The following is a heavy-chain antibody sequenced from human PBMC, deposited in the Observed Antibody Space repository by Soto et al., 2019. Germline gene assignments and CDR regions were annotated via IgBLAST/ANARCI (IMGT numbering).Heavy chain of an antibody. CDR1: GYSFTSYW. CDR3: ARGLYGGNSGGAFDI. V-gene: IGHV5-51*01. CDR2: IYPGDSDT. J-gene: IGHJ3*02. Sequence: GESLKISCKGSGYSFTSYWIGWVRQMPGKGLEWMGIIYPGDSDTRYSPSFQGQVTISADKSISTAYLQWSSLKASGTAMYYCARGLYGGNSGGAFDIWGQGTMVTVSS. D-gene: IGHD4-17*01.